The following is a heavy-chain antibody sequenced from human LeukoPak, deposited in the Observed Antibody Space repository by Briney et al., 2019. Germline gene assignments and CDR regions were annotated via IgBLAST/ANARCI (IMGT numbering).Heavy chain of an antibody. CDR2: MAKSGAT. Sequence: PSETLSLTCTVSGGSISGFYWSWIRQAPGKGLEWIGYMAKSGATTYNPSLKSRATISVDTSKNQFSLNLSPVTAADTAVYYCARDYSKGGGFDFWGQGTLVTVSS. V-gene: IGHV4-59*01. D-gene: IGHD4-11*01. CDR1: GGSISGFY. J-gene: IGHJ4*02. CDR3: ARDYSKGGGFDF.